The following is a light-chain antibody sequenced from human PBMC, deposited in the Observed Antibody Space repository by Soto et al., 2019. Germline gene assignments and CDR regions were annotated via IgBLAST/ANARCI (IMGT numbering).Light chain of an antibody. CDR3: KRSYSTPLCT. CDR2: AAS. CDR1: QSISSY. J-gene: IGKJ3*01. Sequence: DIQMTQSPSSLSASVGDRVNITCRASQSISSYLNWYQQKPGKAPKLRIYAASSLQSGVPSRFSGSGSGTDFTLTISSLQTEDFATYYCKRSYSTPLCTFGPGPKVDIK. V-gene: IGKV1-39*01.